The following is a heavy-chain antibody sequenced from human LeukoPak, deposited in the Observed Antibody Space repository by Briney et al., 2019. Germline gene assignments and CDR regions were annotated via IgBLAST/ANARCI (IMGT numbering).Heavy chain of an antibody. D-gene: IGHD2-2*01. Sequence: ASVKVSCKASGYTFTSYYMHWVRQAPGQGLEWMGIINPSGSSTSYAQKFQGRVTMTRDMSTSTVYMELSSLRSEDTAVYYCARGYCSSTSCWYFDYWGQGTLVTVSS. CDR1: GYTFTSYY. V-gene: IGHV1-46*01. CDR3: ARGYCSSTSCWYFDY. CDR2: INPSGSST. J-gene: IGHJ4*02.